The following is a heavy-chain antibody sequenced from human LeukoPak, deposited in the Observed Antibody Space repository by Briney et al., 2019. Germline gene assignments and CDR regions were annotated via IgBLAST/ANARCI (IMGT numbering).Heavy chain of an antibody. Sequence: SETLSLTCTVSGGSISSYYWSWIRQPPGKGLEWNEEINHSGSTNYNPSLKSRVTISVDTSKNQFSLKLSSVTAADTVVYYCARRQRYYDFWSGPHPGYYMDVWGKGTTVTVSS. CDR3: ARRQRYYDFWSGPHPGYYMDV. D-gene: IGHD3-3*01. V-gene: IGHV4-34*01. J-gene: IGHJ6*03. CDR1: GGSISSYY. CDR2: INHSGST.